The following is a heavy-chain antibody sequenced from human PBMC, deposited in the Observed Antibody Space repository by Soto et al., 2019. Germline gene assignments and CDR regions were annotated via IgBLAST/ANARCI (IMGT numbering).Heavy chain of an antibody. Sequence: SETLSLTCAVSGGSISSGGYSWSWIRQPPGKGLEWIGYIYHSGSTYYNPSLKSRVTISVDRSKNQFSLKLSSVTAADTAVYYCATARVDRSGSYSHYYYYYGMDVWANGPRSPSP. D-gene: IGHD3-10*01. J-gene: IGHJ6*02. V-gene: IGHV4-30-2*01. CDR2: IYHSGST. CDR3: ATARVDRSGSYSHYYYYYGMDV. CDR1: GGSISSGGYS.